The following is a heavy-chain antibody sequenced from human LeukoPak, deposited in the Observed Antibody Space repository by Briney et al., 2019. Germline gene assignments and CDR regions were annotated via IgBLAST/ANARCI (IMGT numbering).Heavy chain of an antibody. CDR2: IIPIFGTA. D-gene: IGHD2-2*01. Sequence: SVKVSCKASGGTFSSYAISWVRQAPGQGLEWMGGIIPIFGTANHAQKFQGRVTITADESTSTAYMELSSLRSEDTAVYYCARAPAFSNAFDIWGQGTMVTVSS. CDR1: GGTFSSYA. CDR3: ARAPAFSNAFDI. J-gene: IGHJ3*02. V-gene: IGHV1-69*13.